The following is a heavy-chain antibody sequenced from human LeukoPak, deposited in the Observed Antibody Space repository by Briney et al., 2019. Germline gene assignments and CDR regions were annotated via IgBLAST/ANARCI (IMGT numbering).Heavy chain of an antibody. CDR2: ISSSSSYI. J-gene: IGHJ5*02. Sequence: GGSLRLSCAASGFTFSSYGMNWVRQAPGKGLEWVSSISSSSSYIYYADSVKGRFTISRDNAKNSLYLQMNSLRAEDTAVYYCARVLGVPAAILGWFDPWGQGTLVTVSS. V-gene: IGHV3-21*01. D-gene: IGHD2-2*02. CDR3: ARVLGVPAAILGWFDP. CDR1: GFTFSSYG.